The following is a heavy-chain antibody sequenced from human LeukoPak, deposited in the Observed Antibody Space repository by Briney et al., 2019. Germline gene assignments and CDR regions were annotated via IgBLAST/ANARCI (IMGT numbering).Heavy chain of an antibody. Sequence: ASVKVSCKASGYTFTSYGISWVRQAPGQGLEWMGWISAYNGNTNYAQKLQGRVTMTTDTSTSTAYMELRSLRSDDTAVYYCALIRWDIVVVVAATSYGMDVWGQGTTVTVSS. CDR2: ISAYNGNT. V-gene: IGHV1-18*01. CDR3: ALIRWDIVVVVAATSYGMDV. J-gene: IGHJ6*02. D-gene: IGHD2-15*01. CDR1: GYTFTSYG.